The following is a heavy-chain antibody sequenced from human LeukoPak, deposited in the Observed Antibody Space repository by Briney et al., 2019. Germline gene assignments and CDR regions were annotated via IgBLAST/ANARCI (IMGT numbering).Heavy chain of an antibody. J-gene: IGHJ5*02. CDR1: GYTFTSYG. CDR3: ARTIAYYYDSSGYYLGWFDP. Sequence: GASVKVSCKASGYTFTSYGISWVRQAPGQGLEWMGWISAYNGNTNYAQKLQGRVTMTTDTSTSTAYMELRSLRSDDTAVYYCARTIAYYYDSSGYYLGWFDPWGQGTLVTVSS. D-gene: IGHD3-22*01. V-gene: IGHV1-18*01. CDR2: ISAYNGNT.